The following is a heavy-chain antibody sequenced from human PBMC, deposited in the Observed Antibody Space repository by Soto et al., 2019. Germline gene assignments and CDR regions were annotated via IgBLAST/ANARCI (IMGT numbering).Heavy chain of an antibody. CDR3: AYVGGYSTGDYSFDL. J-gene: IGHJ4*02. V-gene: IGHV1-18*01. CDR1: GFMFTSSA. Sequence: ASVKVSCKTSGFMFTSSAVQWVRQARGQRLEWMGWISTYNENMDSAPQLQGRLTMTTDTSTTTAYMELTNLKFDDTALYYCAYVGGYSTGDYSFDLWGQGTPVTVSS. CDR2: ISTYNENM. D-gene: IGHD5-18*01.